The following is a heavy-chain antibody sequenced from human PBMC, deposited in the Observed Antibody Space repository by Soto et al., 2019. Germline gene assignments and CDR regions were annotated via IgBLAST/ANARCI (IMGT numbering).Heavy chain of an antibody. CDR2: MNPNSGNT. Sequence: ASVKVSCKSSVYTFTIYDINCVRQATGQGLEWMGWMNPNSGNTGYAQKFQGRVTMTRNTSISTAYMELSSLRSEDTAVYYCARGPPYYDILNGYYTRADDPTYLDVRGKGTTVTVSS. J-gene: IGHJ6*03. V-gene: IGHV1-8*01. CDR3: ARGPPYYDILNGYYTRADDPTYLDV. CDR1: VYTFTIYD. D-gene: IGHD3-9*01.